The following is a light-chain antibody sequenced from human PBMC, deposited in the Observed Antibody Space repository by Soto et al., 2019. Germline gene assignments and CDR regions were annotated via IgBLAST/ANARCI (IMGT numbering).Light chain of an antibody. CDR1: QSVSSN. J-gene: IGKJ5*01. V-gene: IGKV3-15*01. CDR2: GAS. CDR3: QQYNNWPPIT. Sequence: ETVLTQSPATLSVSPGERAILSCSASQSVSSNLAWYQQKPGQAPRLLIYGASTRATGIPARFSGSGSGTEFTLTISSLQSEDFAVYYCQQYNNWPPITFGQGTRLEN.